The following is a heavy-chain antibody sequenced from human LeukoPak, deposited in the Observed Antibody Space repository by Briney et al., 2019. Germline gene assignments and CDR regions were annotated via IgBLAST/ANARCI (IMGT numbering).Heavy chain of an antibody. CDR1: GYSFTSYC. CDR3: ARSGGYSGIAFDI. Sequence: GESLKISCKSSGYSFTSYCITLVRQMPGKGRERMGSIGPSDSYNNYSTSFQGHATISAEKSITTSYPRWSMLKASDTAMYYCARSGGYSGIAFDIWGQGTVVTVS. J-gene: IGHJ3*02. CDR2: IGPSDSYN. D-gene: IGHD4-23*01. V-gene: IGHV5-10-1*01.